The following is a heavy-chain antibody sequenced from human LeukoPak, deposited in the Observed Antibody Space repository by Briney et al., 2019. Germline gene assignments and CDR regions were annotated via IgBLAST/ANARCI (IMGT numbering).Heavy chain of an antibody. J-gene: IGHJ6*04. V-gene: IGHV4-34*01. CDR2: INHSGYT. CDR1: GVSFDDYY. Sequence: SETLSLTCAVSGVSFDDYYWAWVRQTPRRGLEWIGEINHSGYTNDSPSLKSRVTISVDTSKNQFSLKLSSVTAADTAVYYCASVSLPDVLRGWYERSALNTPDVWGKGTTVTVSS. D-gene: IGHD6-19*01. CDR3: ASVSLPDVLRGWYERSALNTPDV.